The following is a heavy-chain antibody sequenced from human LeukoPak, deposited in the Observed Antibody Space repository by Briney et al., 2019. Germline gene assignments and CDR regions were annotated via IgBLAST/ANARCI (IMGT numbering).Heavy chain of an antibody. V-gene: IGHV4-4*02. CDR2: IYHNGNS. Sequence: SETLSLTCAVSGGSISSSNWWNWVRQPPGEGLEWIGEIYHNGNSNYNPSLKSRVTISIDKSKNQFSLRLNSVTAADTAVYYCATSVDYSIDSWGQGTLVTVSS. CDR3: ATSVDYSIDS. CDR1: GGSISSSNW. D-gene: IGHD4-11*01. J-gene: IGHJ4*02.